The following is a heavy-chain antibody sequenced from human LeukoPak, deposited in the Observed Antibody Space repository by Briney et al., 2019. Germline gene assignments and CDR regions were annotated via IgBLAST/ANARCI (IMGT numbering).Heavy chain of an antibody. J-gene: IGHJ4*02. CDR2: ISGGGSST. CDR3: AKGPHDYGDYFDY. D-gene: IGHD4-17*01. CDR1: GFTFSSYA. V-gene: IGHV3-23*01. Sequence: GGSLRLSCAASGFTFSSYATNWVPQAPGKGREWVSVISGGGSSTYYADSVKGRFTISRDNSKNNLYLQMNSLRADDTAVYYCAKGPHDYGDYFDYWGQGTLVTVSS.